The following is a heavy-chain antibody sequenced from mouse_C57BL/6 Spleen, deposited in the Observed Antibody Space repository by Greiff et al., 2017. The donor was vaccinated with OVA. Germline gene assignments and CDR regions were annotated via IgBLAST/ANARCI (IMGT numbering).Heavy chain of an antibody. J-gene: IGHJ1*03. D-gene: IGHD3-3*01. CDR2: IDPEDGET. V-gene: IGHV14-2*01. CDR1: GFNIKDYY. Sequence: VQLQQPGAELEKPGASVKLSCTASGFNIKDYYMHWVKQRTEQGLEWIGRIDPEDGETKYAPKFQGKATITADTSSNTAYLQLSSLTSEDTAVYYCARGLGGGVLVFDVWGTGTTVTVSS. CDR3: ARGLGGGVLVFDV.